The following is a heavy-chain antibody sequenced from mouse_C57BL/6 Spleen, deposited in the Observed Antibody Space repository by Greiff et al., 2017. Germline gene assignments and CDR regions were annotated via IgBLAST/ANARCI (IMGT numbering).Heavy chain of an antibody. CDR2: IYPGGGYT. V-gene: IGHV1-63*01. CDR3: ARTTVGNYYAMDY. Sequence: QVQLQQSGAELVRPGTSVKMSCKASGYTFTNYWIGWAKQRPGHGLEWIGDIYPGGGYTNYNEKFKGKATLTADKSSSTAYMQFSSLTSEDSAIYYCARTTVGNYYAMDYWGQGTSVTVSS. J-gene: IGHJ4*01. D-gene: IGHD1-1*01. CDR1: GYTFTNYW.